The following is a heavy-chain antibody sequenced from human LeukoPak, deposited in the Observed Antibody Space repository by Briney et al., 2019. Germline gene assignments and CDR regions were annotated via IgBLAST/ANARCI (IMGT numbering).Heavy chain of an antibody. CDR3: ARESLGSYKTVVIVARGHDAFDM. Sequence: GGSLRLSCAASGFTFSGSAMHWVRQASGKGLEWVGRIRSKANSYATAYAASVKGRFTISRDDSKNTAYLQMNSLKTEDTAVYYCARESLGSYKTVVIVARGHDAFDMWGQGTMVTVSS. CDR2: IRSKANSYAT. J-gene: IGHJ3*02. V-gene: IGHV3-73*01. D-gene: IGHD3-22*01. CDR1: GFTFSGSA.